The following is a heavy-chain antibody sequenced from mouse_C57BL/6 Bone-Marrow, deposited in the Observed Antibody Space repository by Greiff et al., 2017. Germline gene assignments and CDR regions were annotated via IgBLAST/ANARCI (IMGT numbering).Heavy chain of an antibody. CDR1: GFTFSNYW. V-gene: IGHV6-3*01. D-gene: IGHD1-1*01. CDR2: IRLKSDNYAT. CDR3: TAYYGSPDY. J-gene: IGHJ2*01. Sequence: EVQRVESGGGLVQPGGSMKLSCVASGFTFSNYWMNWVRQSPEKGLEWVAQIRLKSDNYATHYAESVKGRLTISSDDFQSSVQLQMINLRAEDTGIYYSTAYYGSPDYWGQGTTLTVSS.